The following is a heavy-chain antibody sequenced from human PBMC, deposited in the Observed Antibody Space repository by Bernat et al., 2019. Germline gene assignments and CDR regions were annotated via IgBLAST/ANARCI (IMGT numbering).Heavy chain of an antibody. CDR1: GFTFSSYA. CDR3: AKDLSVVVVAAFYFDY. D-gene: IGHD2-15*01. Sequence: EVQLVESGGGLVQPGGSLRLSCAASGFTFSSYAMSWVRQAPGKGLEWVSAISGSGGSTYYADSVKGRFTISRDNSKNTLYLQMNSLRAEDTAVYYCAKDLSVVVVAAFYFDYWGQGTLVTVSS. CDR2: ISGSGGST. V-gene: IGHV3-23*04. J-gene: IGHJ4*02.